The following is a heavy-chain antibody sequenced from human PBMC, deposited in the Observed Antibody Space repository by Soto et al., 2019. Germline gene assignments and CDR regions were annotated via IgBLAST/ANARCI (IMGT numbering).Heavy chain of an antibody. Sequence: SETLSLTCAVSGVSLTSGNWWTWVRQSPQRGLEYVGEIFHDGTANYYPSFERRVAMSVDTSRNQFSLKLTSVTAADTAVYFCARLVYDTRLNYMYFDFWGPGTLVTVSS. CDR2: IFHDGTA. CDR3: ARLVYDTRLNYMYFDF. D-gene: IGHD3-10*01. J-gene: IGHJ4*02. CDR1: GVSLTSGNW. V-gene: IGHV4-4*02.